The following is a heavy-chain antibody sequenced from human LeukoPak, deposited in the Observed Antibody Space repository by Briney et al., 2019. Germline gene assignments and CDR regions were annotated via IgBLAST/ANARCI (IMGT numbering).Heavy chain of an antibody. J-gene: IGHJ4*02. CDR3: ARVVGGVVIDY. CDR1: GYTFTSYD. D-gene: IGHD3-16*01. CDR2: ISAYNGNT. Sequence: ASVTVSFKASGYTFTSYDISWVRQAPGQGVEWMGWISAYNGNTNYAQKLQGRVTMTTDTSTSTAYMELRSLRSDDTAVYYCARVVGGVVIDYWGQGTLVTVSS. V-gene: IGHV1-18*01.